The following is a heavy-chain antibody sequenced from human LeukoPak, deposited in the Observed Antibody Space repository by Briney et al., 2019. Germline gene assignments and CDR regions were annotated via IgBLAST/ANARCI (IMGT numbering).Heavy chain of an antibody. V-gene: IGHV4-34*01. CDR3: ASGLRDPQPYYYYGMDV. Sequence: PSETLSLTCAVYGGSFSGYYWSWIRQPPGKGLEWIGEINHSGSTNYNPSLKSRVTISVDTSKNQFSLKLSSVTAADTAVYYCASGLRDPQPYYYYGMDVWGQGTTVTISS. D-gene: IGHD3-10*01. J-gene: IGHJ6*02. CDR2: INHSGST. CDR1: GGSFSGYY.